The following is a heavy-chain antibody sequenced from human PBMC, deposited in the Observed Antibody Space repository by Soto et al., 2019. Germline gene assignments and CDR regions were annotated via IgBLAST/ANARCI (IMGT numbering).Heavy chain of an antibody. V-gene: IGHV3-23*01. J-gene: IGHJ6*02. D-gene: IGHD3-3*01. CDR3: AKGPTIFGVVIIFEYYYGMDV. CDR2: ISGGGDST. CDR1: GFTFSSSA. Sequence: PGGSLRLSCAASGFTFSSSAMSWVRQAPGKGLEWVSAISGGGDSTYYADSVKGRFTISRDNSKNTLYLQMNGLRAEDTAVYSCAKGPTIFGVVIIFEYYYGMDVRGQGTPVTVSS.